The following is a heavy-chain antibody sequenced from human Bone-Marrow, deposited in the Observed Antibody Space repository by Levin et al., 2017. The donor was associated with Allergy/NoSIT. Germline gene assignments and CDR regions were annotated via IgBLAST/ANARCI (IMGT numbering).Heavy chain of an antibody. D-gene: IGHD3-10*01. J-gene: IGHJ4*02. CDR3: ASYRDRGRELLWFGELYPFDY. CDR2: IIPILGIA. V-gene: IGHV1-69*02. CDR1: GGTFSSYT. Sequence: GASVKVSCKASGGTFSSYTISWVRQAPGQGLEWMGRIIPILGIANYAQKFQGRVTITADKSTSTAYMELSSLRSEDTAVYYCASYRDRGRELLWFGELYPFDYWGQGTLVTVSS.